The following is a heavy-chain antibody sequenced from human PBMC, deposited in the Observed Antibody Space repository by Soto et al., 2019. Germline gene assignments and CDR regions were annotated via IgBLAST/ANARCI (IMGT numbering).Heavy chain of an antibody. V-gene: IGHV2-5*02. CDR1: GFSLSTSGVG. Sequence: GSGPTLVNPTQTLTLTCTFSGFSLSTSGVGVGWIRQPPGKALEWLALIYWDDDKRYSPSLKSRLTITKDTSKNQVVLTMTNMDPVDTGTYYCALKGPEDWAIDNLGQETLVTISS. CDR2: IYWDDDK. CDR3: ALKGPEDWAIDN. J-gene: IGHJ4*02. D-gene: IGHD3-9*01.